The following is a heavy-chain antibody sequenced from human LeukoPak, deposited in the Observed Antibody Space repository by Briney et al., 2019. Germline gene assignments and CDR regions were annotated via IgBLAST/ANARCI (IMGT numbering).Heavy chain of an antibody. V-gene: IGHV3-74*01. Sequence: PGGSLRLSCAASGFTLSIYWMHWVRHAPGKGLVWVSRIKSDGRTNYADSVKGRFTISRDNAKNTVSLQMNSLRAEDTGVYYCTRAPSEIGGYYPEYFRHWGQGTLVIVSS. CDR3: TRAPSEIGGYYPEYFRH. CDR1: GFTLSIYW. D-gene: IGHD3-22*01. J-gene: IGHJ1*01. CDR2: IKSDGRT.